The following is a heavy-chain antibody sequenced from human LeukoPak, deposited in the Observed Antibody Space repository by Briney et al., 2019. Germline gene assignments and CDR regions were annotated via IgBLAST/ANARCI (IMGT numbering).Heavy chain of an antibody. CDR3: VSGTIFGVTITDC. J-gene: IGHJ4*02. CDR2: IYTGGSA. D-gene: IGHD3-3*01. V-gene: IGHV3-53*01. CDR1: GFTVSTIH. Sequence: GGSLRLSFAASGFTVSTIHVSWVRQAPGKGLEWVSIIYTGGSAQYAESVKGRFTISRDSSRNTVYLQMNSLRAEDTAVYYCVSGTIFGVTITDCWGQGTLVTVSS.